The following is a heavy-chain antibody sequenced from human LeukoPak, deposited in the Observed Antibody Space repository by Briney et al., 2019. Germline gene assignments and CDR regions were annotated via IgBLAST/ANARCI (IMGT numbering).Heavy chain of an antibody. CDR3: ARGQEQLSSPWQWGPRRKNFYYYGMDV. D-gene: IGHD1/OR15-1a*01. CDR1: GFTVSSSS. J-gene: IGHJ6*02. CDR2: ISSDGNT. Sequence: PGGSLRLSCAASGFTVSSSSMNWVRLGPGKGLEWVSVISSDGNTYYADSVKGRFTISRDNSRNTLSLQMHGLRADDTAVYYCARGQEQLSSPWQWGPRRKNFYYYGMDVWGQGTTVTVSS. V-gene: IGHV3-66*01.